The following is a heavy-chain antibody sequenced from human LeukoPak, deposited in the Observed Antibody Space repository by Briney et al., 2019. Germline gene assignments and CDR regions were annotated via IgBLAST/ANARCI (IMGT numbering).Heavy chain of an antibody. D-gene: IGHD4-17*01. J-gene: IGHJ4*02. Sequence: PGGSLRLSCAASGFTFSSCGMHWVRQAPGKGLEWVAVISYDGSNKYYADSVRGRFTISRDNSKNTLYLQMNSLRAEDTAVYYCAKETTVTSLFDYWGQGTLVTVSS. CDR3: AKETTVTSLFDY. CDR1: GFTFSSCG. V-gene: IGHV3-30*18. CDR2: ISYDGSNK.